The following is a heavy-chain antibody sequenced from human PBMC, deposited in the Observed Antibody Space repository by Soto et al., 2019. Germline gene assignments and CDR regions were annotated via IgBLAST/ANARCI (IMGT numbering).Heavy chain of an antibody. CDR3: AKRRGAGGHFDY. CDR2: VSSGGGT. J-gene: IGHJ4*02. V-gene: IGHV3-23*01. CDR1: GFTFSTYA. D-gene: IGHD2-15*01. Sequence: WGSLRLSCAASGFTFSTYAIVCFRHSPGKGLEWVSVVSSGGGTHYADSVKGRFTVSRDNSKNTLSLQMNSLRADDTAVYYCAKRRGAGGHFDYWGQGALVTVSS.